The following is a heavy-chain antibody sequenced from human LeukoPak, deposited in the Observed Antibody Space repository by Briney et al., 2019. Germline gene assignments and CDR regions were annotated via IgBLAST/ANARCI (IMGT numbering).Heavy chain of an antibody. CDR3: ARGYYDSSGLSSSAFDI. CDR2: INAGNDYT. CDR1: GYTFTSYA. D-gene: IGHD3-22*01. V-gene: IGHV1-3*01. J-gene: IGHJ3*02. Sequence: ASVKVSCKASGYTFTSYAMHWVRQAPGQRLEWMGWINAGNDYTKYSQKLQGRVTITRDTSASTAYMELSSLRSEDTAVYHCARGYYDSSGLSSSAFDIWGQGTMVTVSS.